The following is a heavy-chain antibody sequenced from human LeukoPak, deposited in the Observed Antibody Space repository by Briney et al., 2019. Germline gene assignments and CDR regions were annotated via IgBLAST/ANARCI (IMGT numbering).Heavy chain of an antibody. CDR1: GFTFSSYS. J-gene: IGHJ4*02. D-gene: IGHD1-26*01. CDR2: ISSSSSYI. Sequence: PGGSLRLSCAASGFTFSSYSMNWVRQAPGKGLEWVSSISSSSSYIYYADSVKGRFTISRDNAKNSLYLQMNSLRAEDTAVYYCARDPSVGPMGAPEDYWGQGTLVTVSS. CDR3: ARDPSVGPMGAPEDY. V-gene: IGHV3-21*01.